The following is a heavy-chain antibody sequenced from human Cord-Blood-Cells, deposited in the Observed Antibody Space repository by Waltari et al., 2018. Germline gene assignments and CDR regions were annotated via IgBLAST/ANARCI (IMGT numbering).Heavy chain of an antibody. CDR3: ARVSGSSSDAFDI. V-gene: IGHV4-59*11. CDR2: IYYSGST. Sequence: QVQLQESGPGLVKPSETLSLTCTVSGGSISSHYWSWLRQPPGKGLEWIGYIYYSGSTNYNPSLKSRVTISVDTSKNQFSLKLSSVTAADTAVYYCARVSGSSSDAFDIWGQGTMVTVSS. CDR1: GGSISSHY. D-gene: IGHD6-6*01. J-gene: IGHJ3*02.